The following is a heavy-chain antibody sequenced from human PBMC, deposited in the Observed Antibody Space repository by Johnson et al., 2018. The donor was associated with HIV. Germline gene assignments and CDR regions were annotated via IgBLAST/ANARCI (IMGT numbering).Heavy chain of an antibody. Sequence: QVQLVESGGGVVQPGRSLRLSCAASAFTFSSYAMHWVRQAPGKGLEWVAVISNDGSNKYYADSVKGRFTISRDNSKNTLYLQMNSLRAEDTAVYYCAKGFYSSSSSDAFDIWGQGTMVTVSS. D-gene: IGHD6-6*01. V-gene: IGHV3-30*04. CDR2: ISNDGSNK. CDR3: AKGFYSSSSSDAFDI. CDR1: AFTFSSYA. J-gene: IGHJ3*02.